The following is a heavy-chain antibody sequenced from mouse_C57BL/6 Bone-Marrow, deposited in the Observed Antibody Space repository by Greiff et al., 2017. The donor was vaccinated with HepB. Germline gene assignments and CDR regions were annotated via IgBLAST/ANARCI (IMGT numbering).Heavy chain of an antibody. D-gene: IGHD2-4*01. CDR1: GYTFTDYN. CDR3: ASMITTLFDY. J-gene: IGHJ2*01. CDR2: INPNNGGT. Sequence: VQLQQPGAELVKPGASVKMSCKASGYTFTDYNMHWVKQSHGKSLEWIGYINPNNGGTSYNQKFKGKATLTVNKSSSTAYMELRSLTSEDSAVYYCASMITTLFDYWGQGTTLTVSS. V-gene: IGHV1-22*01.